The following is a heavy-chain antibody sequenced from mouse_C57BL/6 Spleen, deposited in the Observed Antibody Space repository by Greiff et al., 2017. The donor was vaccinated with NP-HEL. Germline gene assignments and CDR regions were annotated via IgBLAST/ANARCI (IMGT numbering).Heavy chain of an antibody. CDR3: ARVGSRDWYFDV. J-gene: IGHJ1*03. Sequence: EVQRVESEGGLVQPGSSMKLSCTASGFTFSDYYMAWVRQVPEKGLEWVANINYDGSSTYYLDSLKSRFIISRDNAKNILYLQMSSLKSEDTATYYCARVGSRDWYFDVWGTGTTVTVSS. V-gene: IGHV5-16*01. CDR1: GFTFSDYY. D-gene: IGHD3-3*01. CDR2: INYDGSST.